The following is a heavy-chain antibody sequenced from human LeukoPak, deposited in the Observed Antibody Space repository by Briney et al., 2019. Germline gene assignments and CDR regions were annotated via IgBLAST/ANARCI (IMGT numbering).Heavy chain of an antibody. V-gene: IGHV3-74*01. CDR1: GFTFSNYW. CDR3: ARGGGSIRHSYYYYVDV. D-gene: IGHD2-15*01. CDR2: INSDGSST. J-gene: IGHJ6*03. Sequence: GGSLRLSCAASGFTFSNYWMHWARQAPGKGLVWVSRINSDGSSTNYADSVKGRFTISRDNAKNSLYLQMNSLRDEDTALYYCARGGGSIRHSYYYYVDVWGKGTSVTVSS.